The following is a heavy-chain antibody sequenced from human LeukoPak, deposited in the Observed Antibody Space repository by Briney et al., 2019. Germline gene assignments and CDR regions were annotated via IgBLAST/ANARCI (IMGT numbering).Heavy chain of an antibody. CDR2: FDPEDGET. Sequence: ASVKVSCKVSGYTLTELSMHWVRQAPGKGLEWMGGFDPEDGETIYAQKFQGRVTMTEDTSTDKAYMELSRLRSEDTAVYYCATFWSGYYPGGWFDPWGQGTLVTVSS. J-gene: IGHJ5*02. CDR3: ATFWSGYYPGGWFDP. V-gene: IGHV1-24*01. D-gene: IGHD3-3*01. CDR1: GYTLTELS.